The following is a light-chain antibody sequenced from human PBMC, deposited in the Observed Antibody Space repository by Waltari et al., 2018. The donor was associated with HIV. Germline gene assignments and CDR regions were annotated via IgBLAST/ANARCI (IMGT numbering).Light chain of an antibody. V-gene: IGKV1-5*03. CDR3: QHYNTASPWP. CDR2: KTS. J-gene: IGKJ1*01. Sequence: DIQMTQSRSTRSTSVGDRITITCRSIQSIDTWLVWYQQKPGKAPKLLVYKTSSLQSGVPSRFSGSGSGTEFTLTISSLQPDDFATYVCQHYNTASPWPFGQGTRVDI. CDR1: QSIDTW.